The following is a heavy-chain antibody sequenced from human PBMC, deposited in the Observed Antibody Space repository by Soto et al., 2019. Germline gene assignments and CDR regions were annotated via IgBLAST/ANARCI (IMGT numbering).Heavy chain of an antibody. Sequence: SLRLSCAASGFPFRNTVLSWVRQAPWKGLDWVSGITGSGRDTYYADSVKGRFTISRDNSKNMVFLQMNSLRAEDTALYYCAKNGLDNSPSAIDSWGPGTLVTVSS. J-gene: IGHJ4*02. CDR1: GFPFRNTV. D-gene: IGHD2-8*01. V-gene: IGHV3-23*01. CDR3: AKNGLDNSPSAIDS. CDR2: ITGSGRDT.